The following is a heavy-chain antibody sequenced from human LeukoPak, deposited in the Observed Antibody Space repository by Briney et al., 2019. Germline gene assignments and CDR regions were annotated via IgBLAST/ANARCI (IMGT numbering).Heavy chain of an antibody. V-gene: IGHV3-7*04. CDR2: IKQDGSEK. J-gene: IGHJ4*02. CDR1: GFTYSSYW. Sequence: GGPLRLSCAACGFTYSSYWMSWLCQAPGKGLEWVANIKQDGSEKYYVDSVKGRFTISRDNAQNSLYLQMNSLRAEDTAVYYCARGTIAAAGYYYFDYWGQGTQVTVSS. D-gene: IGHD6-13*01. CDR3: ARGTIAAAGYYYFDY.